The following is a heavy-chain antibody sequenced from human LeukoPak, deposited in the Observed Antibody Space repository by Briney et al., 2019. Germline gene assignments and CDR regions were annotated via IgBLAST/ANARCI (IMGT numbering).Heavy chain of an antibody. V-gene: IGHV3-33*01. J-gene: IGHJ6*02. CDR2: IWYDGSNK. CDR3: ARDPNYGSGSYYNYYYYGMDV. D-gene: IGHD3-10*01. Sequence: PGRSLRLSCAASGFTFSSYGMHWVRQAPGKGLEWVAVIWYDGSNKYYADSVKGRFTISRDNSKYTLYLQMNSLRAEDTAVYYCARDPNYGSGSYYNYYYYGMDVWGQGTTVTVSS. CDR1: GFTFSSYG.